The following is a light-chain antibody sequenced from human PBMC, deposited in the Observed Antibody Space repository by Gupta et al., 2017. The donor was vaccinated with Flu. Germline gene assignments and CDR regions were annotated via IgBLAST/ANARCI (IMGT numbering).Light chain of an antibody. CDR3: QQYDSYSLT. CDR1: QSLSSW. CDR2: KAS. J-gene: IGKJ4*01. V-gene: IGKV1-5*03. Sequence: GDRVTITCRASQSLSSWLAWYQQKPGKAPNLLIYKASNLESGVPSRFSGGGSGTEFTLTISSLQPDDFATYYCQQYDSYSLTFGGGTKVEI.